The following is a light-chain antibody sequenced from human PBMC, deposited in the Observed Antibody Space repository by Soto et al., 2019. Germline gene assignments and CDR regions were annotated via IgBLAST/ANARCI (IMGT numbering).Light chain of an antibody. Sequence: LTQPPSASGTPGQRVTISCSGSSSNFGSNTVNWYQQLPGTAPKLLIYTNDQRPSGVPDRFSGSKSGTSASLAISGLQSEDEADYYCAPWDDSLNGYVAFGGGTQLTVL. J-gene: IGLJ2*01. CDR1: SSNFGSNT. V-gene: IGLV1-44*01. CDR3: APWDDSLNGYVA. CDR2: TND.